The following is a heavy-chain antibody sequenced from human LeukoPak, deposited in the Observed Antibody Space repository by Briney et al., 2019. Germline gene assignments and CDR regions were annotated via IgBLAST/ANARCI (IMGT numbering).Heavy chain of an antibody. V-gene: IGHV4-34*01. CDR3: ARRSTPAGTDY. J-gene: IGHJ4*02. CDR2: INHSGST. CDR1: GGSFSGYY. D-gene: IGHD6-13*01. Sequence: SETLSLTCAVYGGSFSGYYWSWIRQPPGKGLEWIGEINHSGSTNYNPSLKSRVTTSIDTSKKQFSLKVNSVTAADTAVYYCARRSTPAGTDYWGQGTLVTVSS.